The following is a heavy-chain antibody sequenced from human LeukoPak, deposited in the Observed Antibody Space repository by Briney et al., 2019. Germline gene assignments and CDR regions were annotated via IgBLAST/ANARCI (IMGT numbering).Heavy chain of an antibody. V-gene: IGHV3-23*01. CDR3: AKAELGVDTFFDY. Sequence: PGGSLRLSCAASGFTFSDYALGWVRQAPGRGLEWVATLSGSGAWTYYSDSVQGRFTISRDNSKRTLFLQMDSLRAEDTAFYYCAKAELGVDTFFDYWGQGTLVTVSS. CDR1: GFTFSDYA. CDR2: LSGSGAWT. J-gene: IGHJ4*02. D-gene: IGHD3-3*01.